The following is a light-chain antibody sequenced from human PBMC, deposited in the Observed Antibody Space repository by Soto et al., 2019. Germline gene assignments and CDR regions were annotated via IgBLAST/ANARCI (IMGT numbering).Light chain of an antibody. CDR2: GTS. Sequence: EIVLTQSPGTLSLSPGERATLSCRASQSVSSRYLAWYQQKPGQAPRLLIYGTSNRATGIPDRFSGSGSGTDFTLTISRLEPEDFAVYHCQQLWTFGLGTKVEIK. CDR3: QQLWT. J-gene: IGKJ1*01. V-gene: IGKV3-20*01. CDR1: QSVSSRY.